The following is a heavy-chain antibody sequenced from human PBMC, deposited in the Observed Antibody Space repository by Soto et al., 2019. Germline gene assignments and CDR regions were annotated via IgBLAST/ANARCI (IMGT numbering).Heavy chain of an antibody. V-gene: IGHV1-69*13. CDR1: GGTFSSYA. J-gene: IGHJ4*02. CDR3: ARGPDRSGFYLFDY. Sequence: ASVKVSCKASGGTFSSYAISWVRQAPGQGLEWMGGIIPIFGTTNYAQKFQGRVTITADESMTTAYMELSSLRYEDSAIYYCARGPDRSGFYLFDYWGQGTLVTVSS. D-gene: IGHD3-22*01. CDR2: IIPIFGTT.